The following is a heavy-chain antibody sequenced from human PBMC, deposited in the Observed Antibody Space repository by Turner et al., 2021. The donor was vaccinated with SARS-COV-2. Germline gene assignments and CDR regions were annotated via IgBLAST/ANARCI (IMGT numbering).Heavy chain of an antibody. Sequence: QVQLVQSGAAVKTPGASVKVSCKVSGYTLIELSMHWVRQAPGKGLEWMGGFDPEDGETIYAQKFQGRVTMTEDTSTDTAYMELSSLRSEDTAVYYCATGYAYCGGDCSIHYWGQGTLVTVSS. D-gene: IGHD2-21*02. V-gene: IGHV1-24*01. J-gene: IGHJ4*02. CDR3: ATGYAYCGGDCSIHY. CDR2: FDPEDGET. CDR1: GYTLIELS.